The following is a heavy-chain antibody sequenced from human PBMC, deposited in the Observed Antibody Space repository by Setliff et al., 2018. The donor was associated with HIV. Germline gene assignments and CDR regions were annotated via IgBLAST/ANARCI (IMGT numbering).Heavy chain of an antibody. J-gene: IGHJ4*02. CDR3: ARDGAYYYDSSGHYRYYFDY. V-gene: IGHV3-23*01. CDR2: ISISGGST. CDR1: GITFSSYA. Sequence: GGSLRLSCAASGITFSSYAMTWVRQAPGKGLEWVSAISISGGSTYYADSVKGRFTISRDNSKNTLHLQMNSLRAEDTAVYYCARDGAYYYDSSGHYRYYFDYWGQGTLVTVSS. D-gene: IGHD3-22*01.